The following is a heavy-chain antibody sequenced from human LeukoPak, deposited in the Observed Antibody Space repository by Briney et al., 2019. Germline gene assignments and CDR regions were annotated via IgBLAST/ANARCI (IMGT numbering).Heavy chain of an antibody. CDR3: AKAGLLWFGESWMDV. J-gene: IGHJ6*02. CDR2: IKEDGSES. V-gene: IGHV3-7*01. D-gene: IGHD3-10*01. Sequence: GGSLRLSCSASGFTFSTYWMTWVRQAPGKGLEWVANIKEDGSESHYVDSVKGRFTISRDNAKNSLYLQMNSLRAEDTAMYFCAKAGLLWFGESWMDVWGQGTTVTVSS. CDR1: GFTFSTYW.